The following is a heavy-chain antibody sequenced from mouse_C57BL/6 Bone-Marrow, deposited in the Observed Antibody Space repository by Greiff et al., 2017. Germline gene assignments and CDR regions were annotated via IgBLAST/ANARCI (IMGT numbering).Heavy chain of an antibody. J-gene: IGHJ3*01. CDR1: GFNIKDDY. Sequence: VHVKQSGAELVRPGASVKLSCTASGFNIKDDYMHWVKQRPEQGLEWIGWIDPENGDTEYASKFQGKATITADKSSNTAYLQLSSLTSEDTAVYYCTTEGLLLRYPAWFAYWGQGTLVTVSA. V-gene: IGHV14-4*01. CDR2: IDPENGDT. CDR3: TTEGLLLRYPAWFAY. D-gene: IGHD1-1*01.